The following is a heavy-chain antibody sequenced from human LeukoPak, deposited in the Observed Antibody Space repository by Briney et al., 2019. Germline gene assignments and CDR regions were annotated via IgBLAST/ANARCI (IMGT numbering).Heavy chain of an antibody. V-gene: IGHV3-11*01. D-gene: IGHD3-22*01. J-gene: IGHJ4*02. Sequence: GESLRLSCAASGFTFSDYHMSWIRQAPGKGLEWVSYISSSGGTISYADSVKGRFTISRDNSKNTLYLQMNSLRAEDTAVYYCAKTPPYYYDSSGYFPFDYWGQGTLVTVSS. CDR1: GFTFSDYH. CDR2: ISSSGGTI. CDR3: AKTPPYYYDSSGYFPFDY.